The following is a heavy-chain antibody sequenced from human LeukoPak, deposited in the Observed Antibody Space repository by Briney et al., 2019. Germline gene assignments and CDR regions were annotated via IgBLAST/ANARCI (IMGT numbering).Heavy chain of an antibody. V-gene: IGHV4-38-2*02. J-gene: IGHJ4*02. CDR2: IYRSGST. D-gene: IGHD3-10*01. CDR1: GYSISSGYY. CDR3: ARDRDFGELLPKYYFDY. Sequence: SETLSLTCTVSGYSISSGYYWGWIRQPPGKGLEWIGSIYRSGSTYYNPSLKSRVTISVDTSKNQFSLKLSSVTAADTAVYYCARDRDFGELLPKYYFDYWGQGTLVTVSS.